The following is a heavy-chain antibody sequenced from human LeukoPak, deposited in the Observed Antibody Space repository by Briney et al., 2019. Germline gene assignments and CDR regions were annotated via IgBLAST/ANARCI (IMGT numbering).Heavy chain of an antibody. CDR2: IDPDGSER. D-gene: IGHD3-16*01. J-gene: IGHJ4*02. V-gene: IGHV3-7*01. CDR1: GFRFSRYW. Sequence: GGSLRLSRATSGFRFSRYWMTWVRQAPGKGPEWVATIDPDGSERYYVDSVKGRFAISRDNSKNPLSLQMNNLRADDSAVYYCANGGSDSSHYWRDWGRGALVTVSS. CDR3: ANGGSDSSHYWRD.